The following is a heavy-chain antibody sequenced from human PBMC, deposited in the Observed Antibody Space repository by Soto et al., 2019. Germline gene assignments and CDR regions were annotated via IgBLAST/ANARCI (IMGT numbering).Heavy chain of an antibody. J-gene: IGHJ6*02. V-gene: IGHV4-30-2*01. CDR1: GGSISSGGYS. Sequence: PSETLSLTCAVSGGSISSGGYSWSWIRQPPGKGLEWIGYIYHSGSTYYNPSLKSRVTISVDRSKNQFSLKLSSVTAADTAVYYCARGRLGYSGYDPDPNYYYYVMDVWGQGTTVTVSS. D-gene: IGHD5-12*01. CDR2: IYHSGST. CDR3: ARGRLGYSGYDPDPNYYYYVMDV.